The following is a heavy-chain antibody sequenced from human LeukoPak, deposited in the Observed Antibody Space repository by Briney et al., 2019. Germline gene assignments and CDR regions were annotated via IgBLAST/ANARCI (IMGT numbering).Heavy chain of an antibody. CDR3: ARSEYSSSWALFDY. J-gene: IGHJ4*02. Sequence: SETLSLTCTASGGSISSYYWSWIRQPPGKGLEWIGYIHYSGSTNYNPSLKSRVTISVDTSKNQFSLKLSSVTAADTAVYYCARSEYSSSWALFDYWGQGTLVTVSS. CDR2: IHYSGST. CDR1: GGSISSYY. D-gene: IGHD6-13*01. V-gene: IGHV4-59*01.